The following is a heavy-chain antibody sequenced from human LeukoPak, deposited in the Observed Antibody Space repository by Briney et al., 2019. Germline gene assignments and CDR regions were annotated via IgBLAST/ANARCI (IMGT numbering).Heavy chain of an antibody. CDR3: AKYSQGLVRIGWFDP. J-gene: IGHJ5*02. CDR1: GFTFSSYA. D-gene: IGHD6-19*01. CDR2: ISGSGGST. Sequence: GGSLRLSCAASGFTFSSYAMSWVRQAPGKGLEWVSAISGSGGSTYYADSVKGRFTISRDNSKNTLYLQMNSLRAEDTAVYYCAKYSQGLVRIGWFDPWGQGTLVTVSS. V-gene: IGHV3-23*01.